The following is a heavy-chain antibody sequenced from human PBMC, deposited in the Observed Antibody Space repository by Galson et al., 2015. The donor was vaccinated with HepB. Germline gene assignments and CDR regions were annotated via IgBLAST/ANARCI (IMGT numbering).Heavy chain of an antibody. CDR1: GYTFTGYY. Sequence: SVKVSCKASGYTFTGYYMHWVRQAPGQGLEWMGWINPNSGGTNYAQKFQGRVTMTRDTSISTAYMELSRLRSDDKAVYYCAREVGYCSSTSCYTGTDYWGQGTLVTVSS. CDR2: INPNSGGT. CDR3: AREVGYCSSTSCYTGTDY. D-gene: IGHD2-2*02. J-gene: IGHJ4*02. V-gene: IGHV1-2*02.